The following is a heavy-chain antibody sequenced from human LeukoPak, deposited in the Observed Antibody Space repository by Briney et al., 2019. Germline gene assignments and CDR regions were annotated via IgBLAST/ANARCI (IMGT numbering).Heavy chain of an antibody. V-gene: IGHV1-69*04. CDR2: IIPILGIA. Sequence: SVKVSCKASGGTFSSYTISWVRQAPGQGLEWMGRIIPILGIANYAQKFQGRVTITADKSTSTAYMELSSLRSEDTAVYYCAREDGYSGYDWVFDYWGQGTLVTVSS. J-gene: IGHJ4*02. D-gene: IGHD5-12*01. CDR1: GGTFSSYT. CDR3: AREDGYSGYDWVFDY.